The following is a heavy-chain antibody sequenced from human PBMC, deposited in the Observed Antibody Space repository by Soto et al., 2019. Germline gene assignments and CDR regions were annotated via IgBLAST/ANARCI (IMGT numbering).Heavy chain of an antibody. CDR1: GFSLSTSAVG. CDR3: VHTSGWTHTT. V-gene: IGHV2-5*02. CDR2: IYWDDDN. J-gene: IGHJ5*02. Sequence: QITLKESGPTLVKPTQTLTLSCTFSGFSLSTSAVGVSWIRQPPGTALEWLALIYWDDDNRYSPSLKSRLTITEDTSKIQVILTRINMDPVDTATYYCVHTSGWTHTTWGQGTLVTVSS. D-gene: IGHD1-1*01.